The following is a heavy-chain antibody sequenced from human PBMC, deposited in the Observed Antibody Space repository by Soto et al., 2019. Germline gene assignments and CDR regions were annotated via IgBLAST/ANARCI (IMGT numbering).Heavy chain of an antibody. CDR1: AFTFSSYP. J-gene: IGHJ6*02. CDR3: AKKDYTPTHFYKYGMDV. Sequence: GGSLRLSCVVSAFTFSSYPMNWVRQAPGKGLEWVSVITGSGDATDCADSVKGRFTISRDNSKNTLYLQMNSLRADDTAVYYCAKKDYTPTHFYKYGMDVWGQGTTVTVSS. D-gene: IGHD4-4*01. CDR2: ITGSGDAT. V-gene: IGHV3-23*01.